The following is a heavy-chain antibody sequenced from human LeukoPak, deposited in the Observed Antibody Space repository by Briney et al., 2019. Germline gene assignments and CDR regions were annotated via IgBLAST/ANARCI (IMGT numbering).Heavy chain of an antibody. CDR2: ISWNSGSI. V-gene: IGHV3-9*01. CDR3: AKALETPSSWFDP. Sequence: GGSLRLSCAASGFTFDDYAMHWVRQAPGKGLEWVSGISWNSGSIGYADSVKGRFTISRDNAKNSLHLQMNSLRAEDTALYYCAKALETPSSWFDPWGQGTLVTVSS. CDR1: GFTFDDYA. J-gene: IGHJ5*02.